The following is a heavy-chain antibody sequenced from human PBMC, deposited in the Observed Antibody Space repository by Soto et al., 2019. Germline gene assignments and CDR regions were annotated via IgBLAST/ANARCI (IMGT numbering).Heavy chain of an antibody. CDR1: GFTLSGRS. D-gene: IGHD3-10*01. CDR2: XXXXXTXS. CDR3: ARGWFGPDV. Sequence: EVQLVESGGGLVQPGGSLRLSCAASGFTLSGRSMYWVRQAPGKGLVWVXGXXXXXTXSTYADSVKGRFTSSRDNAKXXXXXXXXXXXXXXXXXXXXARGWFGPDVWGKGTTVTVSS. J-gene: IGHJ6*04. V-gene: IGHV3-74*01.